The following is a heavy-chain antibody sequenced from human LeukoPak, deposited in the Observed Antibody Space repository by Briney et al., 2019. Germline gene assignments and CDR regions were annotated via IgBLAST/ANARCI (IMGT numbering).Heavy chain of an antibody. CDR1: GFAFDDFA. CDR3: SRNGLVDFDY. CDR2: IRRRAYGGAE. V-gene: IGHV3-49*04. Sequence: SGVSLRLSCTTSGFAFDDFAMSWARQPAGKGLEWVGFIRRRAYGGAEEYAASVKGRFIISRDDSKGIAYLQMNSLKTEDTAVYYCSRNGLVDFDYWGQGSRVIVSP. J-gene: IGHJ4*02.